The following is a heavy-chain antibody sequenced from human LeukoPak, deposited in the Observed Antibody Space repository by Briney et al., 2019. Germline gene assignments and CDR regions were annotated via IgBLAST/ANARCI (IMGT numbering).Heavy chain of an antibody. V-gene: IGHV1-24*01. Sequence: ASVKVSCKVSGYTLTEFSMHWVRQAPGKGLEWMGGFDPEDGKTFYAQKFQGRVTMTEDTSTDTAYMEISRLTYDDTAVYYCGRGIQSFDPWGQGTLVTVSS. J-gene: IGHJ5*02. CDR1: GYTLTEFS. CDR2: FDPEDGKT. CDR3: GRGIQSFDP.